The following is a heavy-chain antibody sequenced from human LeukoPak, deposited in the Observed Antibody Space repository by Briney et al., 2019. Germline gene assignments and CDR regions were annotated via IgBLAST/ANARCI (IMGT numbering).Heavy chain of an antibody. D-gene: IGHD3-3*01. CDR2: ISGSGGST. CDR1: GFTFSNYV. V-gene: IGHV3-23*01. J-gene: IGHJ4*02. CDR3: AKDHGPYYDFWSGYPPLDY. Sequence: GGSLRLSCAASGFTFSNYVMSWVRQAPGKGLEWVSGISGSGGSTYYADSVKGRFTISRDNSKNTLYLQMNSLRAEDTAVYYCAKDHGPYYDFWSGYPPLDYWGQGTLVTVSS.